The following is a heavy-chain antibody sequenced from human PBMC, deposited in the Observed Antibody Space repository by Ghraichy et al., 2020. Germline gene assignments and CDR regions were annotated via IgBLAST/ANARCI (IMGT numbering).Heavy chain of an antibody. Sequence: SQTLSLTCAVYGGSFSGYYWSWIRQPPGKGLEWIGEINHSGSTNYNPSLKSRVTISVDTSKNQFSLKLSSVTAADTAVYYCARTSWPPSYGSGSYSKLRRGYYYYYGMDVWGQGTTGTVSS. D-gene: IGHD3-10*01. J-gene: IGHJ6*02. CDR1: GGSFSGYY. V-gene: IGHV4-34*01. CDR2: INHSGST. CDR3: ARTSWPPSYGSGSYSKLRRGYYYYYGMDV.